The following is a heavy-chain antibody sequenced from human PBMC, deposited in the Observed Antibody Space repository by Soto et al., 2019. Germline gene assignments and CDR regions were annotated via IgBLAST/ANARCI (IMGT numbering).Heavy chain of an antibody. Sequence: QVQLQESGPGLVKPSQTLSLTCTVSGGSISSGGYYWSWIGQHPGKGLEWIGYIYYSGSTYYNPSLKSRVTISVDTSKNQFSLKLSSVTAADTAVYYCARVCGGDCHYGMDVWGQGTTVTVSS. D-gene: IGHD2-21*02. CDR1: GGSISSGGYY. J-gene: IGHJ6*02. CDR3: ARVCGGDCHYGMDV. V-gene: IGHV4-31*03. CDR2: IYYSGST.